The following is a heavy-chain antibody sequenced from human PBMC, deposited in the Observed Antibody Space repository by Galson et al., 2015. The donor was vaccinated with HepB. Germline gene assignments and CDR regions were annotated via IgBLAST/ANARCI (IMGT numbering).Heavy chain of an antibody. D-gene: IGHD2-2*02. Sequence: SVKVSCKASGYTFTSYAMHWVRQAPGQRLEWMGWINAGNGNTKYSQKFQGGVTITRDTSASTAYMELSSLRSEDTAVYYCARYCSSTSCYTDGMDVWGQGTTVTVSS. CDR2: INAGNGNT. CDR3: ARYCSSTSCYTDGMDV. V-gene: IGHV1-3*01. CDR1: GYTFTSYA. J-gene: IGHJ6*02.